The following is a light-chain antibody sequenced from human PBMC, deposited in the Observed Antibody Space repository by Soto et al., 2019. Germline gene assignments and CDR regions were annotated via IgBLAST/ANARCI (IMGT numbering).Light chain of an antibody. Sequence: QSALTQPASVSGSPGQSITISCTGTSSDVGGYNYVSWYQQHPGKAPKLMIYEVSNRPSGVSNRFSGSKSGNTASLTISGLQAEDDADYHCSSYTSSRGVFGTGTKLTVL. CDR2: EVS. V-gene: IGLV2-14*01. J-gene: IGLJ1*01. CDR1: SSDVGGYNY. CDR3: SSYTSSRGV.